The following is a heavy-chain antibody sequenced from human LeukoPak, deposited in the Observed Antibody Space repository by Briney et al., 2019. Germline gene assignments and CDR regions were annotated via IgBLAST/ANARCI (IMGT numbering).Heavy chain of an antibody. CDR2: IYYSGST. J-gene: IGHJ3*02. V-gene: IGHV4-59*01. D-gene: IGHD6-13*01. CDR1: GGSISSYY. CDR3: ARSSSWYDRDAFDI. Sequence: PSETLSLTCTVSGGSISSYYWSWIRQPPGKGLEWIGNIYYSGSTKYNPSLQSRVTISLDTSKTQFSLKLSSVTAADAAVYYCARSSSWYDRDAFDIWGQGTMVTVSS.